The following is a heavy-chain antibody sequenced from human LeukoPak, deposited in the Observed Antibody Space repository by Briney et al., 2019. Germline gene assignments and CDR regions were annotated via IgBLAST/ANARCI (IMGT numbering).Heavy chain of an antibody. CDR1: GYTFTTYY. J-gene: IGHJ5*02. D-gene: IGHD3-3*01. CDR2: INPSGGST. CDR3: ARDYYDFWSGLSVWFDP. Sequence: GASVKVSCKASGYTFTTYYMHWVRQAPGEGLEWMGIINPSGGSTSYAQKFQGRVTMTRDMSTSTVYMELSRLRSDDTAVYYCARDYYDFWSGLSVWFDPWGQGTLVTVSS. V-gene: IGHV1-46*01.